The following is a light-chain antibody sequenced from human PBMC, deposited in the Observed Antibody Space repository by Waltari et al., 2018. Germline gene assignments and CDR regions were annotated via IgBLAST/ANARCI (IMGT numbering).Light chain of an antibody. V-gene: IGKV4-1*01. Sequence: DIVMTQSPDSLAVSLGERATIKCKSSQCVLKNSNNKNILAWYQQKRGQPPKLLIYWASARESGVPDRFGGSGSGTDFTLTITSLQAEDVAVYYCQQYYAPPWTFGQGTKVEIK. CDR3: QQYYAPPWT. CDR1: QCVLKNSNNKNI. CDR2: WAS. J-gene: IGKJ1*01.